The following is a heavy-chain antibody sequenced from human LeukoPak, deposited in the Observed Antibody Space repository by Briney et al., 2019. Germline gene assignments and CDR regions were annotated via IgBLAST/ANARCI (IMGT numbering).Heavy chain of an antibody. CDR1: GLTFSSYA. CDR2: IPYDGSNK. D-gene: IGHD6-19*01. CDR3: ARGSNAVAGTTYYYYYMDV. J-gene: IGHJ6*03. V-gene: IGHV3-30*01. Sequence: GRSLRLSCAASGLTFSSYAMHWVRQAPGKGLEWVAVIPYDGSNKYYADSVKGRFTISRDNSKNTLYLQMDSLRAEDTAVYYCARGSNAVAGTTYYYYYMDVWGKGTTVTVSS.